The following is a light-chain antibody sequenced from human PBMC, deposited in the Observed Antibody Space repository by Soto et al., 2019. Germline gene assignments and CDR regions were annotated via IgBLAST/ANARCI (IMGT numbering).Light chain of an antibody. CDR1: SSNIGSNT. J-gene: IGLJ2*01. Sequence: VLTQPPSASGTPGQTVTISCSGSSSNIGSNTVNWYQQLPGTAPKLLIYSNNQRPSGVPDRFSGSKSGTSASLAISGLQSEDEADYYCAAWDDSLNGVVFGGGTKLTVL. CDR2: SNN. CDR3: AAWDDSLNGVV. V-gene: IGLV1-44*01.